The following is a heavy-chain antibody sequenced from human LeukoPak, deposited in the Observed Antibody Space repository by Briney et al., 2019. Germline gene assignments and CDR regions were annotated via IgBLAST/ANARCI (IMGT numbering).Heavy chain of an antibody. Sequence: SETLSLTCTVSGGSIRTNLSYCGWIRQPPGKGLEWIGSMFYSGNTFYNPSLKSRVTISADASKNQFSLHLSSVTAADTAVYYCARHTLVTAIGTYNWFDPWGQGILVTVSS. CDR2: MFYSGNT. V-gene: IGHV4-39*01. D-gene: IGHD2-21*02. CDR3: ARHTLVTAIGTYNWFDP. CDR1: GGSIRTNLSY. J-gene: IGHJ5*02.